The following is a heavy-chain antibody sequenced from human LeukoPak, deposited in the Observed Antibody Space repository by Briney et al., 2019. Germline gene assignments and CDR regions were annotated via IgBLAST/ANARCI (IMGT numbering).Heavy chain of an antibody. Sequence: GGSLRLSCAASGFTFSSYWTSWVRQAPGKGLEWVANIKQDGSEKYYVDSVKGRFTISRDNAKNSLYLQMNSLRAEDTAVYYCARDYGESDYWGQGTLVTVSS. V-gene: IGHV3-7*01. CDR1: GFTFSSYW. CDR3: ARDYGESDY. J-gene: IGHJ4*02. CDR2: IKQDGSEK. D-gene: IGHD3-10*01.